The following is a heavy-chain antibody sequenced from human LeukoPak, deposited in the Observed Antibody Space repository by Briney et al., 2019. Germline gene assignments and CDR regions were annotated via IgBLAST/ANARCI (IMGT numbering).Heavy chain of an antibody. V-gene: IGHV4-61*02. Sequence: SQTLSLTCTVSGDSISSGTYYWNWIRQPAGKGLEWIGRVYSSGNTNYNPSLKSRVTISIDTSKNQFSLKLSSVTAADTAAYYCARGVGSSSSNWFDPWGQGTLVTVSS. CDR2: VYSSGNT. CDR3: ARGVGSSSSNWFDP. J-gene: IGHJ5*02. CDR1: GDSISSGTYY. D-gene: IGHD6-6*01.